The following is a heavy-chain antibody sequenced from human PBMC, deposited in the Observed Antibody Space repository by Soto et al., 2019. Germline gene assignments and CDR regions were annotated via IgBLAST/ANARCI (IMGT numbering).Heavy chain of an antibody. J-gene: IGHJ4*02. CDR3: AQLPSYSSGWYYFDY. V-gene: IGHV3-30*18. CDR2: ISYDGSNK. Sequence: QVQLVESGGGVVQPGRSLRLSCAASGFTFSSYGMHWVRQAPGKGLEWVAVISYDGSNKYYADSVKGRFTISRDNSKNTLYLHMYSLRAEDTAVDYCAQLPSYSSGWYYFDYWGQGTLVTVSS. D-gene: IGHD6-19*01. CDR1: GFTFSSYG.